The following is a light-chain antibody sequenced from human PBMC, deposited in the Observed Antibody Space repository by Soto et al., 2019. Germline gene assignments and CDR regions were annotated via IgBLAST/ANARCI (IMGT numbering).Light chain of an antibody. CDR1: QSINNRY. CDR3: QQFGSSPGFT. Sequence: EIVLTQSPGTLSLSPGERATLSCRASQSINNRYLAWYQQKPGQAPRLLIYAASSRATGVPARFSGSGSVTDFTLTISRLEPEDFAVYYCQQFGSSPGFTFGPGTKVDIK. J-gene: IGKJ3*01. CDR2: AAS. V-gene: IGKV3-20*01.